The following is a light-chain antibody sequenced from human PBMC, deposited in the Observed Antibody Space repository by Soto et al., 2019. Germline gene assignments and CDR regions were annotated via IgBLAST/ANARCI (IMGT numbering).Light chain of an antibody. CDR2: DAS. CDR3: QQYHSYPMYT. Sequence: DIQMTQSPSTLSASAGDRVTITCRASQSISSWLAWYQQKPGKAPKLLIYDASSLESGVPSRFSGSGSGTEFTLTISSLQPDDFATYYCQQYHSYPMYTFGQGTKLEIK. J-gene: IGKJ2*01. CDR1: QSISSW. V-gene: IGKV1-5*01.